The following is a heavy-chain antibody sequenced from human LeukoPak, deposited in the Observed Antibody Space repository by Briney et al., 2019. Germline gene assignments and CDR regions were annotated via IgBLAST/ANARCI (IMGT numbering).Heavy chain of an antibody. J-gene: IGHJ3*02. CDR2: IDPNSGGT. V-gene: IGHV1-2*02. D-gene: IGHD3-3*01. Sequence: ASVKVSCEASRYTFSGYYIHWVRQAPGQGLEWMGWIDPNSGGTNYAQKFQGRVTMTRDTSSSTAYMELSRLRFDDTVVYYCARGPRITIFGVVMANDAFDIWGQGTMVTVSS. CDR3: ARGPRITIFGVVMANDAFDI. CDR1: RYTFSGYY.